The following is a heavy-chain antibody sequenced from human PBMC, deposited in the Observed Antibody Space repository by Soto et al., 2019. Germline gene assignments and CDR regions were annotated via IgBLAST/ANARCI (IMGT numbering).Heavy chain of an antibody. CDR2: ISIGGTHT. J-gene: IGHJ4*02. Sequence: EVQLLESGGGLVQPGGSLRLSCAVSGFTFSSYSFTWVRQAPGKGLQWVSGISIGGTHTFYADSVKGRFTISRDNSTNTVYLQMHSLRAEDTAVYYCAKWSGYGDLWGQGTLVIVSS. D-gene: IGHD5-12*01. CDR1: GFTFSSYS. V-gene: IGHV3-23*01. CDR3: AKWSGYGDL.